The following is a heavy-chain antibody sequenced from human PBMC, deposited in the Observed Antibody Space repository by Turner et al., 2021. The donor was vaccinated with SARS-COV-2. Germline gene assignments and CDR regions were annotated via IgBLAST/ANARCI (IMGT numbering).Heavy chain of an antibody. CDR1: GFTFSNSD. CDR3: ADY. V-gene: IGHV3-35*01. CDR2: VSWNGSRT. D-gene: IGHD5-18*01. J-gene: IGHJ4*02. Sequence: EVHLVESGGGLVQPGGSLRLSCAASGFTFSNSDMNWVHQAPGKGLEWVSGVSWNGSRTHYADSVKGRFIISRDNSRNTLYLQTNSLRTRGYTYDAVADYWGQGTLVTVSS.